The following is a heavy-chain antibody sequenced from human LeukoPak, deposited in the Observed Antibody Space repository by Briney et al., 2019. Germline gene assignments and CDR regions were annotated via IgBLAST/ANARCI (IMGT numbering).Heavy chain of an antibody. V-gene: IGHV3-30-3*01. CDR1: GFTFSSYA. J-gene: IGHJ3*02. CDR3: AKEEYYDFWSGYSRAHDAFDI. Sequence: PGGSLRLSCAASGFTFSSYAMHWVRQAPGKGLEWVAVISYDGSNKYYADSVKGRFTISRDNSKNTLYLQMNSLRAEDTAVYYCAKEEYYDFWSGYSRAHDAFDIWGQGTMVTVSS. CDR2: ISYDGSNK. D-gene: IGHD3-3*01.